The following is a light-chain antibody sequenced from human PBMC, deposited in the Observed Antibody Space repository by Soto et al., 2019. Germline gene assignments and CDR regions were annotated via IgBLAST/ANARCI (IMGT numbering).Light chain of an antibody. CDR3: SSYAGSNTDYG. CDR1: SSDVGGYNY. Sequence: QSVLTQPPSASGSPGQSVTISCTGTSSDVGGYNYVSWYQQHPGKVPKLMIYEVSKRPSGVPDRFSGSKSGNTASLTVSGLQAEAEADYYCSSYAGSNTDYGVGTGTKV. J-gene: IGLJ1*01. CDR2: EVS. V-gene: IGLV2-8*01.